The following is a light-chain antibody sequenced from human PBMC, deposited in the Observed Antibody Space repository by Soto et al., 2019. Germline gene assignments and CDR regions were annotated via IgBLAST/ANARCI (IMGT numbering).Light chain of an antibody. V-gene: IGKV1-39*01. J-gene: IGKJ1*01. Sequence: DIQMTQSPSSLSASVGDRVTITCRASQSVSNYLNWYQQKPGKAPKLLIYAASSLQSGVPSRFSGSASETDFTLTISSXRPEDFATYLCQQYHTTPRTFGQGTKVDIK. CDR2: AAS. CDR1: QSVSNY. CDR3: QQYHTTPRT.